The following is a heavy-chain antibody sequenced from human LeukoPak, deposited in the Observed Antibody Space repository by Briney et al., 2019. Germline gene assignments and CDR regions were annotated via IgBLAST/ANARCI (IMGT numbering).Heavy chain of an antibody. D-gene: IGHD3-10*01. Sequence: GGSLRLSCAASGFTFSSFAMHWVRQTPGKGLEWVAGMSYNGNDKYYEDSLKGRFTISRDNSKNTLYLQMNSLRAEDTAVYYCARDPSRFGEYGYFDYWGQGSLVTVS. CDR3: ARDPSRFGEYGYFDY. CDR2: MSYNGNDK. J-gene: IGHJ4*02. CDR1: GFTFSSFA. V-gene: IGHV3-30*04.